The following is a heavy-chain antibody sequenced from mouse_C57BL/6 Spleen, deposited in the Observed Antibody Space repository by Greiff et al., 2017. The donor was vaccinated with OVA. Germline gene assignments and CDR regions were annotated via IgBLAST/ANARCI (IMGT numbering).Heavy chain of an antibody. Sequence: VQLQQPGAELVRPGTSVKLSCKASGYTFTSYWMHWVKQRPGQGLEWIGVIDPSDSYTNYNQKFKGKATLTVDTSSSTAYMQLSSLTSEDSAVYYCYYGSSYWYFDVWGTGTTVTVSS. CDR2: IDPSDSYT. CDR1: GYTFTSYW. V-gene: IGHV1-59*01. CDR3: YYGSSYWYFDV. J-gene: IGHJ1*03. D-gene: IGHD1-1*01.